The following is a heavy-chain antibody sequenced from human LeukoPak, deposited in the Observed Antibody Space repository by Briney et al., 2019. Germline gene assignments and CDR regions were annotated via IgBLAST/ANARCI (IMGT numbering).Heavy chain of an antibody. Sequence: ASVKVSCKASGGTFSSYAISWVRQAPGQGLEWMGGIIPIFGTANYAQKFQGRVTITPDEFTSTAYMELSSLRSEDTAVYYCARDINPAPHYDFWSGYFGYWGQGTLVTVSS. J-gene: IGHJ4*02. CDR1: GGTFSSYA. CDR3: ARDINPAPHYDFWSGYFGY. V-gene: IGHV1-69*13. CDR2: IIPIFGTA. D-gene: IGHD3-3*01.